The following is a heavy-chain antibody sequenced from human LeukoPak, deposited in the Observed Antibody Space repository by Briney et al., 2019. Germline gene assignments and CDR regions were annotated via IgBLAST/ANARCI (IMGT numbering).Heavy chain of an antibody. D-gene: IGHD3-10*02. CDR1: GGTFSSYA. CDR2: IIPIFGTA. V-gene: IGHV1-69*05. Sequence: SVKVSCKASGGTFSSYAISWVRQAPGQGLEWMGGIIPIFGTANYAQKFQGRVTITTDESTSTAYMELSSLRSEDTAVYYCARGISVRGVIRWFDPWGQGTLVTVSS. J-gene: IGHJ5*02. CDR3: ARGISVRGVIRWFDP.